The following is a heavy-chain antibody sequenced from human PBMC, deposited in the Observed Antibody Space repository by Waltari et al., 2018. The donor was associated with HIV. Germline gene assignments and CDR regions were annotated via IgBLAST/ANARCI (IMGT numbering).Heavy chain of an antibody. Sequence: QVQLVQSGAEVKKPGASVKVSCKASGYTFTSNYMPWVRQAPGKGLEWMGIINPSGGYTSYAQKFQGRVTMTRDTSTSTVYMELSSLRSDDAAVYYCARVAYSSSWTPPFDYWGQGTLVTVSS. CDR2: INPSGGYT. CDR1: GYTFTSNY. CDR3: ARVAYSSSWTPPFDY. V-gene: IGHV1-46*01. D-gene: IGHD6-13*01. J-gene: IGHJ4*02.